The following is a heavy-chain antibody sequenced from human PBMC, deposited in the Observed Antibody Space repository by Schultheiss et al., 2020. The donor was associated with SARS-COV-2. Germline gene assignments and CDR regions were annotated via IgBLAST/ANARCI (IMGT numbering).Heavy chain of an antibody. Sequence: KISCKASGDSFSKYGINWVRQAPGQALEWMGGILPVFRTANYSPKFQGRVTISADDSTSAAYMEMSSLTSDDTAVYYCAGQTGAPYYFDSWGQGTLVTVSS. CDR2: ILPVFRTA. D-gene: IGHD7-27*01. CDR3: AGQTGAPYYFDS. J-gene: IGHJ4*02. V-gene: IGHV1-69*01. CDR1: GDSFSKYG.